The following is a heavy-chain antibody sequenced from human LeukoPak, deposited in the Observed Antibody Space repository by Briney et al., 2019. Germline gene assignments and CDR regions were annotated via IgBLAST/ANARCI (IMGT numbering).Heavy chain of an antibody. D-gene: IGHD3-10*01. CDR2: ISNTGSDT. V-gene: IGHV3-23*01. Sequence: GGSLRLSCAASGFPFSGSVMHWVRQASGKGLEWVSTISNTGSDTYYADSVKGRFTISRDNSENTLYLQMNNLRAEDTAIRYCAKVPYSDYGSGRPPFMDVWGQGTTVAVSS. J-gene: IGHJ6*02. CDR1: GFPFSGSV. CDR3: AKVPYSDYGSGRPPFMDV.